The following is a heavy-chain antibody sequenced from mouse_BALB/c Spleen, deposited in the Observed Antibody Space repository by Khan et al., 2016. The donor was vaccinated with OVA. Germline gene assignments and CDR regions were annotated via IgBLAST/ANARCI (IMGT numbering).Heavy chain of an antibody. CDR1: GYTIINYW. J-gene: IGHJ2*01. CDR2: INPSTGYT. Sequence: VQLQESGAELAKPGASVKMSCKASGYTIINYWILWVKQRPGQGLEWIGCINPSTGYTEYNQNFKDKATLTADKSSSTAYMQLSTLTSEDTAIYYCARRSYRWDFAYWGQGTTLTVSS. D-gene: IGHD2-12*01. V-gene: IGHV1-7*01. CDR3: ARRSYRWDFAY.